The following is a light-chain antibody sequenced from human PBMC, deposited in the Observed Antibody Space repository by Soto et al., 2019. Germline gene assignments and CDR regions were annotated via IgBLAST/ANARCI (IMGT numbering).Light chain of an antibody. J-gene: IGLJ2*01. Sequence: QSVLTQPPSASGTPGQWVTISCSGSSSNIGSNTVNWYQQLPGTAPKLLIYSNSQRPSGVPDRFSGSKSGTSASLAISGLQSEDEADYYCAAWDDSLNVVFGGGTKLTVL. CDR3: AAWDDSLNVV. V-gene: IGLV1-44*01. CDR1: SSNIGSNT. CDR2: SNS.